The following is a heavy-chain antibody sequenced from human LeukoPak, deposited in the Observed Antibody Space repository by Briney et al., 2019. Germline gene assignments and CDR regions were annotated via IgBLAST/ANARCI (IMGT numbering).Heavy chain of an antibody. J-gene: IGHJ4*02. CDR1: GGTFSSYA. V-gene: IGHV1-69*06. CDR3: ARGKPNYGDYVPFDY. D-gene: IGHD4-17*01. Sequence: SVTVSCKASGGTFSSYAISWVRQAPGQGLEWMGGIIPIFGTANYAQKFQGRVTITADKPTSTAYMELSSLRSEDTAVYYCARGKPNYGDYVPFDYWGQGTLVTVSS. CDR2: IIPIFGTA.